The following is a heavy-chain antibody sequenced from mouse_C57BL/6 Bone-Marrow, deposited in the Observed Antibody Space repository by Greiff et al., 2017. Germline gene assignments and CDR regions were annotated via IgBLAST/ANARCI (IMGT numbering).Heavy chain of an antibody. CDR2: IYPRDGST. J-gene: IGHJ2*01. CDR1: GYTFTSYV. D-gene: IGHD2-2*01. CDR3: ALWIRRGFDY. Sequence: VQLQQSGPELVKPGASVKLSCKASGYTFTSYVINWVKQRPGQGLEWIGWIYPRDGSTKYNEKFKGKATLTVDTSSSTAYMELHSLTSEDSAVYYCALWIRRGFDYWGQGTTLTVSS. V-gene: IGHV1-85*01.